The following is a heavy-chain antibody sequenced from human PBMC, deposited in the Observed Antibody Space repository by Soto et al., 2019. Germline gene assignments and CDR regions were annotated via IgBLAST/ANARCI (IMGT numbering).Heavy chain of an antibody. D-gene: IGHD3-3*01. CDR2: ISAYNGNT. Sequence: GASVKVSCKASGYTFTSYGISWVRQAPGQGHERIGWISAYNGNTNYAQKLQGRVTMTTDTSTSTAYMELRSLRSDDTAVYYCARCSAPYYDFWSGPEAEYYYYMDVWGKGTTVTVSS. J-gene: IGHJ6*03. CDR1: GYTFTSYG. CDR3: ARCSAPYYDFWSGPEAEYYYYMDV. V-gene: IGHV1-18*01.